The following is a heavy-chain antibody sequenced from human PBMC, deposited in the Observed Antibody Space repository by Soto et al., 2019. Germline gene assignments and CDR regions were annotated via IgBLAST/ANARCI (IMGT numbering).Heavy chain of an antibody. CDR3: ARDNPRGDGWTEFDL. D-gene: IGHD6-19*01. Sequence: ASVKVSCKASGYTFTSYYLHWVRQAPGQGLEWMGIINPSGGTTSYTQKFQDRITMTRDTSTSTVYMELSSLRSDDTAVYFCARDNPRGDGWTEFDLWGQGTQVTV. J-gene: IGHJ5*02. CDR2: INPSGGTT. CDR1: GYTFTSYY. V-gene: IGHV1-46*01.